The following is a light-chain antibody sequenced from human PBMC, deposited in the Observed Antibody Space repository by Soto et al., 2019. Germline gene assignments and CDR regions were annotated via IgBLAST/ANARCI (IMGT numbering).Light chain of an antibody. J-gene: IGKJ1*01. Sequence: DIQMTQSPSTLSASVGDRVTITCRASHSISTSLAWFQQKPGKVPHLLIYKASRLRSGVPSRFSGSGSGSEFTLAISSLQPEDSATYYCQQYNDLWTFGQGTRVEI. V-gene: IGKV1-5*03. CDR1: HSISTS. CDR3: QQYNDLWT. CDR2: KAS.